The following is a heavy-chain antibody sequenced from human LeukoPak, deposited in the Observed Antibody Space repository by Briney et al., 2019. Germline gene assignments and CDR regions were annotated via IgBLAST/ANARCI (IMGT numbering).Heavy chain of an antibody. J-gene: IGHJ6*03. CDR3: ARKGYYDSSGYYLRHYYYYMDV. CDR1: GYTFTSYG. CDR2: ISAYNGNT. V-gene: IGHV1-18*01. D-gene: IGHD3-22*01. Sequence: ASVKVSCKASGYTFTSYGISWVRQAPGQGLEWMGWISAYNGNTNYAQKLQGKVTMTTDTSTSTAYMELRSLTSDDTAVYYCARKGYYDSSGYYLRHYYYYMDVWGKGTTVTVSS.